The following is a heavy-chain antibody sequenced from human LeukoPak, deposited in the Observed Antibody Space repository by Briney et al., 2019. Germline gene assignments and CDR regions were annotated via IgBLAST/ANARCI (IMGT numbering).Heavy chain of an antibody. V-gene: IGHV3-23*01. Sequence: GGSLRLSCAASGFTFSSYVMNWVRQAPEKGLEWVSSITGSDTNIFYADSVRGRFTISRDNSKNIVFPQMDSLRAEDTAIYYCARGGPNWGFFDYWGQGSLVTVSS. CDR1: GFTFSSYV. CDR3: ARGGPNWGFFDY. J-gene: IGHJ4*02. D-gene: IGHD3-16*01. CDR2: ITGSDTNI.